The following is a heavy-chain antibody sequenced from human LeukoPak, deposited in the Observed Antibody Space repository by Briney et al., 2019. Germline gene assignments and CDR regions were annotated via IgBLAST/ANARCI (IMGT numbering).Heavy chain of an antibody. Sequence: GGSLRLSCAASGFTFSNAWMSWVRQAPGKGLEGVGRIKSKTGGGTTDYAAPGKGRFTISRDDSKNTLYLQMNSLKTEDTAVYYCTTDWGVVVTAPNYDLTGGDYWGQGTQVTVSS. CDR3: TTDWGVVVTAPNYDLTGGDY. CDR2: IKSKTGGGTT. CDR1: GFTFSNAW. D-gene: IGHD2-21*02. V-gene: IGHV3-15*01. J-gene: IGHJ4*02.